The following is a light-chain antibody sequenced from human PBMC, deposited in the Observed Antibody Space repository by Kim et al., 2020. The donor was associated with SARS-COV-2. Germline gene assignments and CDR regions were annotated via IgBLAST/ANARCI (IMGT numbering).Light chain of an antibody. V-gene: IGKV3D-11*02. CDR2: DAS. Sequence: LSLSPGERATLSCRASQSVSSYLAWYQQKPGQAPRLLIYDASNRATGIPARFSGSGPGTDFTLTISSLEPEDFAVYYCQQRSLLTFGGGTKVDIK. CDR3: QQRSLLT. CDR1: QSVSSY. J-gene: IGKJ4*01.